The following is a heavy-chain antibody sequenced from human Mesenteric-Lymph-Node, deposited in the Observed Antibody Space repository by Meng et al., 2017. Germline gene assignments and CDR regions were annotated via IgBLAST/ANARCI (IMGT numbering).Heavy chain of an antibody. J-gene: IGHJ4*02. CDR1: GYTLTGDG. V-gene: IGHV1-18*01. Sequence: QGQLVQSGAEVKKPGAAGKVSCKASGYTLTGDGFSWVRQGPGQGLEWMGWINVYNGNTNYAQKFQGRVTMTTDASTSTGYMELRSLRSDDTAVYYCARRGNPYLDLWGQGTLVTVSS. CDR3: ARRGNPYLDL. CDR2: INVYNGNT.